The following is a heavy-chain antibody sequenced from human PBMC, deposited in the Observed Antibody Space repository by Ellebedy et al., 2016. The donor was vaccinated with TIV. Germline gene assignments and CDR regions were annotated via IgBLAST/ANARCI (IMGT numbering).Heavy chain of an antibody. Sequence: ESLKISCAASGFMFSSYSMNWIRQPPGKGLEWIGEINHSGSTNYNPSLKGRVTISVDTSKNQFSLKLSSVTAADTAVYYCARGVAARYFGSREKTQRNGLDVWGQGTTVTVSS. J-gene: IGHJ6*02. CDR3: ARGVAARYFGSREKTQRNGLDV. V-gene: IGHV4-34*01. CDR1: GFMFSSYS. D-gene: IGHD3-9*01. CDR2: INHSGST.